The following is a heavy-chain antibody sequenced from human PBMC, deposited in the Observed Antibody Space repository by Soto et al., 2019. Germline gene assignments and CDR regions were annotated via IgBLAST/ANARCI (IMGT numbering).Heavy chain of an antibody. D-gene: IGHD5-12*01. CDR2: ISGSGVST. Sequence: GGSLRLSCAASGFTFSSYAMSWVRQAPGKGLEWVSAISGSGVSTYYADSVKGRFTISRDISKNTLYLQMNSLRAEDTSVYYCAKVIYRGYFLHWFDPWGQGTLVTVSS. V-gene: IGHV3-23*01. CDR1: GFTFSSYA. J-gene: IGHJ5*02. CDR3: AKVIYRGYFLHWFDP.